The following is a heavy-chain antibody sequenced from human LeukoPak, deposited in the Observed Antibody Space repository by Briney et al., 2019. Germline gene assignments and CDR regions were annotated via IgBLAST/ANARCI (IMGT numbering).Heavy chain of an antibody. Sequence: PGGSLRLSCAASGFTVSSNCMSWVRQAPGKGLEWVSVIYSGGTTYYADSVKGRFTISRDNSKTTLFLQVDSLRAEDTAVYYCARDRYYYDSSGQRAEYFQHWGQGTLVTVSS. J-gene: IGHJ1*01. CDR2: IYSGGTT. CDR3: ARDRYYYDSSGQRAEYFQH. CDR1: GFTVSSNC. V-gene: IGHV3-66*01. D-gene: IGHD3-22*01.